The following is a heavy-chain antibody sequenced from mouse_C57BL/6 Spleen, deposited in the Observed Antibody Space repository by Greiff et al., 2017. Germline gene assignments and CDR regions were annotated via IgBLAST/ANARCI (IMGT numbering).Heavy chain of an antibody. Sequence: QVQLQQSGAELARPGASVKMSCKASGYTFTSYTMHWVKQRPGQGLEWIGYINPSSGYTKYNQKFKDKATLTADTSSSTAYMQLSSLTSEDSAVYYCASDYDEGFAYWGQGTLVTVSA. V-gene: IGHV1-4*01. CDR2: INPSSGYT. J-gene: IGHJ3*01. CDR3: ASDYDEGFAY. CDR1: GYTFTSYT. D-gene: IGHD2-4*01.